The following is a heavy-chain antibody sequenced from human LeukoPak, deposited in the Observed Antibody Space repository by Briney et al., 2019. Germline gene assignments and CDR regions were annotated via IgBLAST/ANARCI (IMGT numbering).Heavy chain of an antibody. CDR1: RFTFGSYS. D-gene: IGHD1-26*01. CDR3: AREMGIVGA. J-gene: IGHJ4*02. CDR2: ISSSSSTI. V-gene: IGHV3-48*01. Sequence: PGGSLRLSCAASRFTFGSYSMNWVRQAPGKGLEWVSYISSSSSTIYYADSVKGRFTISRDNAKNSLYLQMNSLRAEDTAVYYCAREMGIVGAWGQGTLVTVSS.